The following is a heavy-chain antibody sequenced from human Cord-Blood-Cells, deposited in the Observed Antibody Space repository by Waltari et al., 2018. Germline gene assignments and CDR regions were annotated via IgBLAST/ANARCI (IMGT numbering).Heavy chain of an antibody. Sequence: QVQLQESGPGLVKPSQTLSLTCTVSGGSISSGGYYWSWIRQHPGKGLEWIWYIYYSGSTYYNPSLKSRVTISVDTSKNQFSLKLSSVTAADTAVYYCARGGGKSVATNWFDPWGQGTLVTVSS. CDR2: IYYSGST. V-gene: IGHV4-31*03. J-gene: IGHJ5*02. D-gene: IGHD5-12*01. CDR3: ARGGGKSVATNWFDP. CDR1: GGSISSGGYY.